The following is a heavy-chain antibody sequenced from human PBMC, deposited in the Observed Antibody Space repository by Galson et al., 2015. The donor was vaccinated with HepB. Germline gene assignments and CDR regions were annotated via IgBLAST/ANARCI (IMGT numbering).Heavy chain of an antibody. CDR1: GFSVSSNY. V-gene: IGHV3-66*01. Sequence: SLRLSCAASGFSVSSNYMNWVRQAPGKGLEWVSVIYAGGSTYYADSVKGRFTISRDNSKSTQYLQMHSLRDADTAVYYCAGGPFRNFDYWGQGTLVTVSS. CDR3: AGGPFRNFDY. CDR2: IYAGGST. J-gene: IGHJ4*02.